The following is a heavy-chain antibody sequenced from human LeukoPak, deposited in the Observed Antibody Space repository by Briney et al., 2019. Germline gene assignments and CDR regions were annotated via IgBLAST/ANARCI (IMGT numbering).Heavy chain of an antibody. CDR2: ISPDSGGT. J-gene: IGHJ5*02. Sequence: ASVKVSCKASGYTFTGYSTHWVRQAPGQGLEWMGWISPDSGGTNYAQTFQGRVTMTRDTSISTAYMELSRLASDDTALYYCARDPAANWDNWFDPWGQGTLVTVSS. CDR1: GYTFTGYS. V-gene: IGHV1-2*02. D-gene: IGHD2-2*01. CDR3: ARDPAANWDNWFDP.